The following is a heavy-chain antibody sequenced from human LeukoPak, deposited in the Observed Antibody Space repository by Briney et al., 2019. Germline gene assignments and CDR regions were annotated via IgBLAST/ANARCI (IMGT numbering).Heavy chain of an antibody. CDR1: GFIFSNYW. J-gene: IGHJ4*02. CDR3: VRMTYYFDP. Sequence: GGSLRLSCAPSGFIFSNYWMSWVRQAPGKGLEWVANIKQDGSEKYYVDSVKGRLTISRDNAKNSLYLQMNSLRAEDTALYYCVRMTYYFDPWGQGILVTVSS. V-gene: IGHV3-7*01. CDR2: IKQDGSEK.